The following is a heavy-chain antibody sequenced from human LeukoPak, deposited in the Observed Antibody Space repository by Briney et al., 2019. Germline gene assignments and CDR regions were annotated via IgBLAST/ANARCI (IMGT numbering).Heavy chain of an antibody. Sequence: SETLSLTCDVYGGSFSGYYWTWTRQPPGKGLEWIGEIHPSGSTYYNPSLESRVTISVDTSKSQFSLKLNSVTAADTALYYCTRGADAHKGGIDWGQGALVTVFS. CDR1: GGSFSGYY. D-gene: IGHD5-24*01. V-gene: IGHV4-34*01. CDR2: IHPSGST. J-gene: IGHJ4*02. CDR3: TRGADAHKGGID.